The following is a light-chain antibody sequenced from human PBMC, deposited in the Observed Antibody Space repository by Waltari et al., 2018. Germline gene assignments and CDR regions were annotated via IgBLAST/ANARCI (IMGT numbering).Light chain of an antibody. CDR3: QSYDSTTLGV. J-gene: IGLJ3*02. Sequence: NFMLTQPHSVSESPGKTVTISCTRSSGRIANKYVHGYQQRPGSSPTTVIYEDNRRPSGVPDRFSGSIDSSSNSASLTISGLKTEDEADYYCQSYDSTTLGVFGGGTKLTVL. CDR2: EDN. CDR1: SGRIANKY. V-gene: IGLV6-57*01.